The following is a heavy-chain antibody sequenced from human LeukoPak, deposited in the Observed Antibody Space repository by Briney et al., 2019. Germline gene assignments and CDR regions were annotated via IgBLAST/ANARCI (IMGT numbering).Heavy chain of an antibody. CDR1: GGSISSSSYY. CDR2: IYYSGST. D-gene: IGHD3-22*01. CDR3: ARDAYYDTSGYSDDAFDI. J-gene: IGHJ3*02. Sequence: SETLSLSCTVSGGSISSSSYYWGWIRQPPGQGLEWIVSIYYSGSTYYNPSLKSRVTISVDTPNNQFSLKLSSVSAADTAVYYCARDAYYDTSGYSDDAFDIWGQGTMVTVSS. V-gene: IGHV4-39*02.